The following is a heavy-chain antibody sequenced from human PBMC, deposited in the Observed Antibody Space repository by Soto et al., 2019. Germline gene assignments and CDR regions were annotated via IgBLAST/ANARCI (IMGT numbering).Heavy chain of an antibody. CDR3: ARGQRFSDSFDP. J-gene: IGHJ5*02. D-gene: IGHD3-3*01. V-gene: IGHV4-34*01. CDR2: INHSGST. CDR1: GGSFSGYY. Sequence: SETLSLTCAVYGGSFSGYYWSWIRQPPGKGLEWIGEINHSGSTNYNPSLKSRVTISVDTSKNQFSLKLSSVTAADTAVYYCARGQRFSDSFDPWGQGTLVTVSS.